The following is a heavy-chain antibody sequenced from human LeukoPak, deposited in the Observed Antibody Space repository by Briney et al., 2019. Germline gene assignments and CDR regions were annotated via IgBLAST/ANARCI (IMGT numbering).Heavy chain of an antibody. V-gene: IGHV3-21*01. J-gene: IGHJ4*02. Sequence: GGSLRLSCAASEFTFSTYSMNWVRQAPGKGLEWVSSISSGSTYIYYADSVKGRFTISRDNSKNTLYLQMNSLRVEDTAVYYCARSYSYGGIHYWGQGTLVTVSS. CDR3: ARSYSYGGIHY. D-gene: IGHD5-18*01. CDR2: ISSGSTYI. CDR1: EFTFSTYS.